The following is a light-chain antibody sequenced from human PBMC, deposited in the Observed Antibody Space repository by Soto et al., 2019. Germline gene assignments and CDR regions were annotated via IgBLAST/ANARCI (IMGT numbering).Light chain of an antibody. CDR3: GTWDSSLSASVV. J-gene: IGLJ2*01. Sequence: QSVLTQPPSVSAAPGQKVTISCSGSSSNIGNNYVSWYQQLPGTAPKLLIYDNNKRPSGIPDRFSGSKSGTSATLGITGLQTGDEADYYCGTWDSSLSASVVFGGGTKRTVL. CDR2: DNN. CDR1: SSNIGNNY. V-gene: IGLV1-51*01.